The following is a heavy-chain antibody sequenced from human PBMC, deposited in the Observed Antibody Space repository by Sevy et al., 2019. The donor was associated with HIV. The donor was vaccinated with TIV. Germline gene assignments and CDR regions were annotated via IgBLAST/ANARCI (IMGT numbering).Heavy chain of an antibody. Sequence: GGSLRLSCAASGFTFNIFSINWVRQAPGKGLEWVSHISSSTIYYADSVKGRFTISRDNAKNSLSLQMNSLRAEDTAVYYCAREGGYTDQGMDVWGQGTTVTVSS. CDR1: GFTFNIFS. V-gene: IGHV3-48*01. CDR2: ISSSTI. J-gene: IGHJ6*02. CDR3: AREGGYTDQGMDV. D-gene: IGHD5-12*01.